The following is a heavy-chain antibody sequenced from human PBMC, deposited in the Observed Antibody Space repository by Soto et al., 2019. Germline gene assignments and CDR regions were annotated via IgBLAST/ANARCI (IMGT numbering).Heavy chain of an antibody. CDR2: IYYSGST. V-gene: IGHV4-31*03. D-gene: IGHD2-2*01. CDR3: ARGEGYCSSTSCQGYFDY. CDR1: GGSISSGGYH. J-gene: IGHJ4*02. Sequence: QVQLQESGPGLVKPSQTLSLTCTVSGGSISSGGYHWSWIRQHPGKGLEWIGYIYYSGSTYYNPSLKSRVTISVDTSKNQFSLKLSSVTAADTAVYYCARGEGYCSSTSCQGYFDYWGQGTLVTVSS.